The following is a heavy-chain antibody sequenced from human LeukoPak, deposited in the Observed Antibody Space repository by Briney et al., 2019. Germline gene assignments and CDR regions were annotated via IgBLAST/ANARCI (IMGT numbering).Heavy chain of an antibody. V-gene: IGHV4-59*02. Sequence: SETLSLTCTVSGGSVSDYYWSWIRQSPGKGLEWIGYIYYTGTSYNPSLKSRVTISADTSKNQFSLKLSSVTAADTAVYYCARGPFTMLRGADNWFDPWGQGTLVTVSS. D-gene: IGHD3-10*01. J-gene: IGHJ5*02. CDR1: GGSVSDYY. CDR3: ARGPFTMLRGADNWFDP. CDR2: IYYTGT.